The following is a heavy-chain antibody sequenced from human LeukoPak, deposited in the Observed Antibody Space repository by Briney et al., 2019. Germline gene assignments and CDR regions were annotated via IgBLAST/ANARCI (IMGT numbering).Heavy chain of an antibody. V-gene: IGHV3-21*01. D-gene: IGHD2-15*01. CDR3: ARDLEVVAAVLDY. Sequence: PGGSLRLSCAASGFTFSVYNMNWVRQAPGKGLEWVSSITTGSASIYYADSVKGRFTISRDNANNSLYLQMNGLRAEDTAVYYCARDLEVVAAVLDYWGQGTLVTVSS. J-gene: IGHJ4*02. CDR2: ITTGSASI. CDR1: GFTFSVYN.